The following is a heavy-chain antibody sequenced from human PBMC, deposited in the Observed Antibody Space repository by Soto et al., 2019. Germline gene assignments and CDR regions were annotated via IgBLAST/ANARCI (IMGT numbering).Heavy chain of an antibody. CDR2: INHSGST. CDR3: ARGAHPRYYDFWSGYYLGWFDP. CDR1: GGSFSGYY. Sequence: SETLSLTCAVYGGSFSGYYWSWIRQPPGKGLEWIGEINHSGSTKYNPSHKSRVTISVETSKNQFSLKLSSVTAADTAVYYCARGAHPRYYDFWSGYYLGWFDPWGQGTLVTVSS. D-gene: IGHD3-3*01. V-gene: IGHV4-34*01. J-gene: IGHJ5*02.